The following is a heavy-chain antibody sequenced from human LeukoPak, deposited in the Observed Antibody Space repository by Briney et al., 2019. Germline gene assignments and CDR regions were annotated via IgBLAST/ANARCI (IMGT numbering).Heavy chain of an antibody. D-gene: IGHD3-3*01. CDR1: GVSLSTRGVG. CDR2: IYWDDDK. J-gene: IGHJ5*02. Sequence: SGPTLLNPPQTLTLTCTFSGVSLSTRGVGVGWIRQPPGKALEWLALIYWDDDKRYSPSLKSRLNITNDTSKNQVVITMNNMDPVDTATYYCAHRGEEWRENWFDPWGQGTLVTVSS. V-gene: IGHV2-5*02. CDR3: AHRGEEWRENWFDP.